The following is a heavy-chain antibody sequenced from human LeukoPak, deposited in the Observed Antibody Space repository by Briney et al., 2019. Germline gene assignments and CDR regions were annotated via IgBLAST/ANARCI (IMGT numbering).Heavy chain of an antibody. CDR1: EFAFA. Sequence: GGSLRLSCVVSEFAFAVSWVRQAPGKGLEWVSTVNGRGDDSFHADSVKGRFTISRDTSSNTLYLHMSSLRAADTAMYYCVKMKGPERRHCFDYWSQGTQLIVSS. D-gene: IGHD1-1*01. CDR3: VKMKGPERRHCFDY. J-gene: IGHJ4*02. V-gene: IGHV3-23*01. CDR2: VNGRGDDS.